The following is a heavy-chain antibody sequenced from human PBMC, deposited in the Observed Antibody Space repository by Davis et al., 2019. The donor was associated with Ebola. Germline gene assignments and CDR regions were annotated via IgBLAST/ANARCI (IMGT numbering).Heavy chain of an antibody. CDR2: ISSSSSTI. D-gene: IGHD1-26*01. CDR1: GFTFSSYS. Sequence: GGSLRLSCAASGFTFSSYSMNWVRQAPGKGLEWVSYISSSSSTIYYADSVKGRFTISRDNSKNTLYLQMNSLRAEDTAVYYCAKDDSGSIDYWGQGTLVTVSS. J-gene: IGHJ4*02. V-gene: IGHV3-48*01. CDR3: AKDDSGSIDY.